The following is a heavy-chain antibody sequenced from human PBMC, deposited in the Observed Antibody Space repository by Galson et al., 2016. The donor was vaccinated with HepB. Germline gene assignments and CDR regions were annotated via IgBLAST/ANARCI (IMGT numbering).Heavy chain of an antibody. D-gene: IGHD1-1*01. CDR1: GFSLTSSGVG. CDR3: ARSRYNYENLRYNLFDP. Sequence: PALVKPTQTLTLTCSFSGFSLTSSGVGVGWIRQPPGKALEWLALIYWDDDKRYSPSLKSRLTITKDTSNNQVVLTMTNMDPVDTATYYCARSRYNYENLRYNLFDPWGQGTLVTVSS. J-gene: IGHJ5*02. V-gene: IGHV2-5*02. CDR2: IYWDDDK.